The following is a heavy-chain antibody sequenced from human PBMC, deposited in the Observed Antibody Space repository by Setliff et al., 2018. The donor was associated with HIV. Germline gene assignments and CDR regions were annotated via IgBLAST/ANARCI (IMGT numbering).Heavy chain of an antibody. CDR3: ARHAGQQLDSYYYYYMDV. V-gene: IGHV4-39*07. Sequence: SETLSLTCTVSGASVSSGGFYWSWIRQSPGKGLEWIGNIYHTGSSYYNPSLKSRVTISVDTSKNQFSLKLSSVTAADTAVYYCARHAGQQLDSYYYYYMDVWGKGPRSPSP. D-gene: IGHD6-13*01. CDR1: GASVSSGGFY. CDR2: IYHTGSS. J-gene: IGHJ6*03.